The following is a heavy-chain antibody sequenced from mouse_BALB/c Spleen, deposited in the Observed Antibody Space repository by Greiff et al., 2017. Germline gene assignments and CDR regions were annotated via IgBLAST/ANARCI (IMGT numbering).Heavy chain of an antibody. CDR2: INPSTGYT. CDR3: ARRGIITTVVAPFDY. Sequence: QVQLQQSGAELAKPGASVKMSCKASGYTFTSYCMHWVKQRPGQGLEWIGYINPSTGYTEYNQKFKDKATLTADKSSSTAYMQLSSLTSEDSAVYYCARRGIITTVVAPFDYWGQGTTLTVSS. J-gene: IGHJ2*01. V-gene: IGHV1-7*01. CDR1: GYTFTSYC. D-gene: IGHD1-1*01.